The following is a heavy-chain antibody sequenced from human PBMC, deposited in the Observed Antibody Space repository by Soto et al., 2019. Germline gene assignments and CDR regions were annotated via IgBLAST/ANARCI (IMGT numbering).Heavy chain of an antibody. D-gene: IGHD6-19*01. J-gene: IGHJ5*02. CDR2: ISYDGSNK. V-gene: IGHV3-30*18. Sequence: QVQLVESGGGVVQPGRSLRLSCAASGFTCSSYGMHWVRQAPGKGLEWVAVISYDGSNKYYADSVKGRFTISRDNSKNTLYLQMNSLRAEDTAVYYCAKDWGSSGWYTDWFDPWGQGTLVTVSS. CDR3: AKDWGSSGWYTDWFDP. CDR1: GFTCSSYG.